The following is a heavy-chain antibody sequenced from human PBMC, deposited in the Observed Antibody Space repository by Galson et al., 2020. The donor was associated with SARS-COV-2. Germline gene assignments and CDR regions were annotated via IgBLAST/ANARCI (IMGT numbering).Heavy chain of an antibody. J-gene: IGHJ5*02. V-gene: IGHV4-39*07. CDR1: GGSIRSSNYY. CDR3: ARDATSSGWYNWFDP. Sequence: SETLSLTCTVSGGSIRSSNYYWGWIRQPPGNGLEWLGSVFNSGTTHYSPSLQSRVTISVDTSKNQFSLNLNSVTAADTAMYYCARDATSSGWYNWFDPWGQGTLVTVSS. CDR2: VFNSGTT. D-gene: IGHD6-19*01.